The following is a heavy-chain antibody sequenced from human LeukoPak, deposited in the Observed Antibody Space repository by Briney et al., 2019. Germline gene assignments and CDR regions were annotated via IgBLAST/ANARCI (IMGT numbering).Heavy chain of an antibody. J-gene: IGHJ4*02. CDR1: GGSVSSGSYF. D-gene: IGHD1-26*01. CDR3: ARNPGIVGAGLDY. Sequence: SETLSLTCTVSGGSVSSGSYFWNWIRQPPGMGLEWLGYIYYSGSTNYNPSLKSRVTISVDTSKNQFSLKLSSLTAADTAVYYCARNPGIVGAGLDYWGQGTLVAVSS. V-gene: IGHV4-61*01. CDR2: IYYSGST.